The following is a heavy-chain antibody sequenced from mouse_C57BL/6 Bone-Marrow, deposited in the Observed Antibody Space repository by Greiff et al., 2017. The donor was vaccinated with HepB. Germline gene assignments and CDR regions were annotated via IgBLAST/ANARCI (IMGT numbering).Heavy chain of an antibody. CDR2: ISSGGSYT. Sequence: EVMLVESGGDLVKPGGSLKLSCAASGFTFSSYGMSWVRQTPDKRLEWVATISSGGSYTYYPDSVKGRFPISRDNAKNTLYLQMSSLKSEDTAMYYCARHRGYWGQGTLVTVSA. D-gene: IGHD3-1*01. CDR1: GFTFSSYG. V-gene: IGHV5-6*01. CDR3: ARHRGY. J-gene: IGHJ3*01.